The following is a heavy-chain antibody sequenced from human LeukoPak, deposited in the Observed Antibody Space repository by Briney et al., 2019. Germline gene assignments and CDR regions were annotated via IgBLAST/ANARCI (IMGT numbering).Heavy chain of an antibody. Sequence: ASVKVSCKASGYTFTSYGISWVRQAPGQGLEWMGWISAYNGNTNYAQKLQGRVTMTTDTSTSTAYMELRSLRSDDTAVFYCARTVNSGSYFWFDPWGQGTLVTVSS. CDR1: GYTFTSYG. V-gene: IGHV1-18*01. J-gene: IGHJ5*02. D-gene: IGHD1-26*01. CDR3: ARTVNSGSYFWFDP. CDR2: ISAYNGNT.